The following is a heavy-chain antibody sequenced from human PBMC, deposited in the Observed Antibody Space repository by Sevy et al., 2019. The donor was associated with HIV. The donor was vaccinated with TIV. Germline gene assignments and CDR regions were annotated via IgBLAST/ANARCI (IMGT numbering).Heavy chain of an antibody. CDR3: AGSGFLEWAGSTRGPRNWFDP. CDR2: IYYSGST. CDR1: GGSMRNFY. Sequence: SETLSLTCSVSGGSMRNFYWSWIRQPPGKGLEWIGNIYYSGSTNYNPSLKSRVTMSVDTSKNQFSLKLSSVTAAVTAVYYCAGSGFLEWAGSTRGPRNWFDPWGQGTLVTVSS. V-gene: IGHV4-59*13. J-gene: IGHJ5*02. D-gene: IGHD3-3*01.